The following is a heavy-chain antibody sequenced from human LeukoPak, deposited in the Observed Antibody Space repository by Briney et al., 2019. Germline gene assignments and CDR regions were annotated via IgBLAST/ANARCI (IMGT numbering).Heavy chain of an antibody. Sequence: ASVKVSCKASGGTFSSYAISWVRQAPGQGLEWMGGIIPIFGTANYAQKFQGRVTITTDESTSTAYMGLSSLRSEDTAVYYCARVLGFGEPGLGYWGQGTLVTVSS. D-gene: IGHD3-10*01. CDR1: GGTFSSYA. J-gene: IGHJ4*02. CDR2: IIPIFGTA. CDR3: ARVLGFGEPGLGY. V-gene: IGHV1-69*05.